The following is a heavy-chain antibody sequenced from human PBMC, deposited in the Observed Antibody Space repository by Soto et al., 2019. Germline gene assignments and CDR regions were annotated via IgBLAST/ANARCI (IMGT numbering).Heavy chain of an antibody. Sequence: QVQLEESGPGLVKPSETLSLTCTVSGGSISSDYWSWIRQPPGKGLEWIGYIYYTGSTNYNPSHKSRVTITIDTSKTQFSLRLSSVTAADTAVYYCARDLRVVTAPPRGMDVWGQGTTVTVSS. V-gene: IGHV4-59*01. CDR2: IYYTGST. CDR3: ARDLRVVTAPPRGMDV. CDR1: GGSISSDY. J-gene: IGHJ6*02. D-gene: IGHD2-21*02.